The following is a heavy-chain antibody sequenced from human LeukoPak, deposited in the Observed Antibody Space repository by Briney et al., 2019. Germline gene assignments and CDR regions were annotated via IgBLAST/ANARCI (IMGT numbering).Heavy chain of an antibody. CDR1: GGTFSSYA. CDR3: ARGVYGDYGYYFDY. Sequence: SVKVSCKASGGTFSSYAISWVRQAPGQGLEWMGRIIPILGIANYAQKFQGRVTITADKSTSTAYMELSSLRSEDTAVYYCARGVYGDYGYYFDYWGQGTLVTVSS. V-gene: IGHV1-69*04. J-gene: IGHJ4*02. D-gene: IGHD4-17*01. CDR2: IIPILGIA.